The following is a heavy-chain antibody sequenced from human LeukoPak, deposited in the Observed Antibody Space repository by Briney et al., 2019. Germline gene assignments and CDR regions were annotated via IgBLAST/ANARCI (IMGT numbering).Heavy chain of an antibody. V-gene: IGHV4-59*01. CDR2: IYYSGST. CDR3: AAEKQVTAMASY. J-gene: IGHJ4*02. Sequence: SETLSLTCTVSGGSISSYYWSWIRQPPGKGLEWIGYIYYSGSTNYNPSLKSRVTISLDTSKSQFSLKLNSVTAADTAVYYCAAEKQVTAMASYWGQGTLVTVSS. CDR1: GGSISSYY. D-gene: IGHD5-18*01.